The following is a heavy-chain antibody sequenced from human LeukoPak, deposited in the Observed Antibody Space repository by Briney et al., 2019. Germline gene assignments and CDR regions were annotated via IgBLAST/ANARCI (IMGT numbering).Heavy chain of an antibody. D-gene: IGHD5-12*01. J-gene: IGHJ4*02. Sequence: GGSLRLSCAASGFTFSSYSMNWVRQAPGKGLEWVSYISGSSTSVYYADSVKGRFTISRDNAKNSLNLQMNSLRAEDTAVYYCATAGWLEYCFDYWGQGTLVTVSS. CDR2: ISGSSTSV. CDR3: ATAGWLEYCFDY. CDR1: GFTFSSYS. V-gene: IGHV3-48*04.